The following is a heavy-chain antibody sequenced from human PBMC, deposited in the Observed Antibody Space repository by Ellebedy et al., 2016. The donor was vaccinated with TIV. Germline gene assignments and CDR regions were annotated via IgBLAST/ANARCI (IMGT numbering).Heavy chain of an antibody. CDR1: RDTFSSYG. V-gene: IGHV1-69*13. Sequence: SVKVSXKVSRDTFSSYGFHWVRQAPGQGLEWMGGVIPLLSAANSAQDLQDRVTITADESTSTVFLALTSLKSEDTAIYYCARGGDVVLLPAASGAFDVWGQGTVVTVSS. J-gene: IGHJ3*01. CDR2: VIPLLSAA. CDR3: ARGGDVVLLPAASGAFDV. D-gene: IGHD2-2*01.